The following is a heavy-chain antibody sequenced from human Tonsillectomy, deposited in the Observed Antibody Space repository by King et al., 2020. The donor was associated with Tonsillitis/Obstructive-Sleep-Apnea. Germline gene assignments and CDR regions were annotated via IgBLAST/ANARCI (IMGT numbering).Heavy chain of an antibody. CDR1: GGSFSGYY. V-gene: IGHV4-34*01. J-gene: IGHJ4*02. CDR2: INDSGST. D-gene: IGHD2-15*01. Sequence: VQLQQWGAGLLKPSETLSLTCAVYGGSFSGYYWSWIRQPPGKGLEWIGEINDSGSTHYNPSLKSRVTITLDTSKNQFSLKLRSVTAADTALYYFARGGLWWLPYYWGQGTLVTVSS. CDR3: ARGGLWWLPYY.